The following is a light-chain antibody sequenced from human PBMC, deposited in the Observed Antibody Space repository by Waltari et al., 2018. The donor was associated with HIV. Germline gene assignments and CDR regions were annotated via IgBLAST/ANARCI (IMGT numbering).Light chain of an antibody. Sequence: EVVLTQSPATLSLSPGDRATLSCRASQNIWRYLACYQHKPGQAPRLLIYDGSNRATGIPARFSGSGSGTDFTLTISSLEPEDFAVYYCQQRTNWHTFGQGTKLEIK. V-gene: IGKV3D-11*02. CDR3: QQRTNWHT. CDR2: DGS. CDR1: QNIWRY. J-gene: IGKJ2*01.